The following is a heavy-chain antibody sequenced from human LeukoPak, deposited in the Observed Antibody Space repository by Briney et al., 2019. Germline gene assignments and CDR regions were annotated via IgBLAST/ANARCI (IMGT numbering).Heavy chain of an antibody. J-gene: IGHJ4*02. CDR1: GFTFSNAW. D-gene: IGHD3-22*01. CDR3: TTDVLTGYYDSSGYSGIDY. CDR2: IKRKTDGGIT. V-gene: IGHV3-15*01. Sequence: GGSLSLSCAACGFTFSNAWMSWVRQAPGKGLEWVGRIKRKTDGGITDYAAPVKGRFTISRDDSKNTLYLQMNSLKTEDTAVYYCTTDVLTGYYDSSGYSGIDYWGQGTLVTVSS.